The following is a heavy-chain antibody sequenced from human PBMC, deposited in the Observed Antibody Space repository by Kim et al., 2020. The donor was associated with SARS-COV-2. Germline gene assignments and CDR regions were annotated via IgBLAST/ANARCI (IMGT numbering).Heavy chain of an antibody. CDR2: INTHNGDT. CDR1: GYTFTLYG. CDR3: ARDRTRSGKNLSDY. J-gene: IGHJ4*02. V-gene: IGHV1-18*04. Sequence: ASVKVSCKASGYTFTLYGFHWVRQAPGQGLEWMGWINTHNGDTKFVEKFQDRVTLTTDTATTTAFLELTSLRPDDTAVYFCARDRTRSGKNLSDYWGQGTMVVVTS. D-gene: IGHD1-26*01.